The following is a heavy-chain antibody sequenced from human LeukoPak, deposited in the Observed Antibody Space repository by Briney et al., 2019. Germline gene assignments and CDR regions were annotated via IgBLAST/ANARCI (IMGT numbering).Heavy chain of an antibody. CDR2: IYYSGST. CDR1: GGSISSGGYY. J-gene: IGHJ5*02. CDR3: ARGRVVVVTAIPNWFDP. V-gene: IGHV4-31*03. D-gene: IGHD2-21*02. Sequence: PSQTLSLTCTVSGGSISSGGYYWSWIRQRPGKGLEWIGYIYYSGSTYYNPSLKSRVTISVDTSKNQFSLKLSSVTAADTAVYYCARGRVVVVTAIPNWFDPWGQGTLVTVSS.